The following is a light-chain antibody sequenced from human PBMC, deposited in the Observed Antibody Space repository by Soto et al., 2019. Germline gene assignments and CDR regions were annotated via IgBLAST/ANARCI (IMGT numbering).Light chain of an antibody. V-gene: IGKV3-20*01. CDR3: QQYGRSPPFT. CDR2: GAS. J-gene: IGKJ2*01. CDR1: QSVSSTY. Sequence: IGLTQSPGTLSLSPGERATLSCRASQSVSSTYIARYQQNPGQAPRLLIYGASSRATGIPDRFSGSGSGTDVTLTISRLEPEDFAVYFCQQYGRSPPFTFGQGTKVEIK.